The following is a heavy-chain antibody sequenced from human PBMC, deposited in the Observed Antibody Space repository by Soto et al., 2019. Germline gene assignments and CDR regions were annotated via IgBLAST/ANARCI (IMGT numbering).Heavy chain of an antibody. CDR2: INYRGTT. J-gene: IGHJ4*02. D-gene: IGHD6-13*01. CDR1: GGPIINGDSY. V-gene: IGHV4-31*03. CDR3: ARDAPGAAPY. Sequence: QVQLQESGPGLVKPSQTLSLTCTVSGGPIINGDSYLNWIRQHPEKGLEWMGYINYRGTTNYNPALKSRILISRDTSKNQFSLRLTAGTAADTAVYYCARDAPGAAPYWGQGTLVTVSS.